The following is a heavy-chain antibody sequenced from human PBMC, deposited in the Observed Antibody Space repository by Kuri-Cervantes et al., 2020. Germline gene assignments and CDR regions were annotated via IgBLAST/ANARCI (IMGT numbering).Heavy chain of an antibody. J-gene: IGHJ6*02. CDR3: AVTVTTYYYGMDV. D-gene: IGHD4-17*01. CDR1: GGSISSGGYS. Sequence: LRLSCAVSGGSISSGGYSWSWIRQPPGKGLEWIGYIYYSGSTYYNPSLKSRVTISVDTSKNQFSLKLSSVTAADTAVYYCAVTVTTYYYGMDVWGQGTTVTVSS. V-gene: IGHV4-30-2*02. CDR2: IYYSGST.